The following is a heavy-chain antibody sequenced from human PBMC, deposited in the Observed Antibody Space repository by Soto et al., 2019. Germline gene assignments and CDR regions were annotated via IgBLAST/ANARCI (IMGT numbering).Heavy chain of an antibody. CDR3: ARESIVVAGDGYYYYYGIDV. CDR1: GYTFTSYA. D-gene: IGHD3-22*01. CDR2: INTNTGNP. Sequence: ASVKVSCKASGYTFTSYAMYWVLQAPGQGLEWMGWINTNTGNPTYAQGFTGRFVFSLDTSVSTAYLQICSLKAEDTAVYYCARESIVVAGDGYYYYYGIDVWG. J-gene: IGHJ6*02. V-gene: IGHV7-4-1*01.